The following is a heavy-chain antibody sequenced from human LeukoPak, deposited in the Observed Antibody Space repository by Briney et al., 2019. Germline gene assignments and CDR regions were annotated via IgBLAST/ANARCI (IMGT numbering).Heavy chain of an antibody. CDR3: ARHKPTGSYPLEL. CDR1: GGSISRYY. D-gene: IGHD3-16*02. J-gene: IGHJ4*02. CDR2: IYYTGRT. Sequence: PSETLSLTCTVSGGSISRYYWSWLRQPPGKGLEWIGHIYYTGRTTYNPSLGSRLTISADTSTSQLSLKLSSVTAADTAVYYCARHKPTGSYPLELWGQGTLVTVSS. V-gene: IGHV4-59*08.